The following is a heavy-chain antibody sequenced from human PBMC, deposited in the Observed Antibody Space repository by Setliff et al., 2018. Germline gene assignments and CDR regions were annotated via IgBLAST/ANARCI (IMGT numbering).Heavy chain of an antibody. CDR1: GYSFTSFG. Sequence: ASVKVSCKASGYSFTSFGITWVRQAPGQGLEWMGWVSTYNGDTNYAQKFRGRVTMTTDISTSTVYMELRTLRSDDTAVYYCARDSVTLGQLERRGGWHYYGMDVWGQGTTVTVSS. CDR2: VSTYNGDT. V-gene: IGHV1-18*01. D-gene: IGHD1-1*01. CDR3: ARDSVTLGQLERRGGWHYYGMDV. J-gene: IGHJ6*02.